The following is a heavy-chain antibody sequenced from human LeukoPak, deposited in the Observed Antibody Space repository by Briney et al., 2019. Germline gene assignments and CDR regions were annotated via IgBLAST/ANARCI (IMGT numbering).Heavy chain of an antibody. D-gene: IGHD6-19*01. Sequence: GASVKVSCKVSGYTFTSYYMHWVRQAPGQGLEWMGIINPSGGSTSYAQKFQGRVTMTRDTSTSTVYMELSSLRSEDTAVYYCARALWGRSGSYYFDYWGQGTLVTVSS. V-gene: IGHV1-46*01. J-gene: IGHJ4*02. CDR2: INPSGGST. CDR3: ARALWGRSGSYYFDY. CDR1: GYTFTSYY.